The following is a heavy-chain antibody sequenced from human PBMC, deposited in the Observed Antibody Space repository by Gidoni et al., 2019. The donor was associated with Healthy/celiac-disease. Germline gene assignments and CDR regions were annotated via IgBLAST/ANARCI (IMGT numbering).Heavy chain of an antibody. V-gene: IGHV3-15*01. J-gene: IGHJ5*02. CDR2: IKSKTDGGTT. D-gene: IGHD2-2*01. Sequence: EVQLVESGGGWVKAGGSRGITCAAAGFTFSNAWRSWVRQAPGKGLEWVGRIKSKTDGGTTDYAAPVKGRFTISRDDSKNTLYLQMNSLKTEDTAVYYCTTAGIVVVPAAMAGPWFDPWGQGTLVTVSS. CDR3: TTAGIVVVPAAMAGPWFDP. CDR1: GFTFSNAW.